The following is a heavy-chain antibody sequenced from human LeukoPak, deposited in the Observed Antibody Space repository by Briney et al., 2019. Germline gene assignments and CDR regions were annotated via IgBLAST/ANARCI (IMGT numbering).Heavy chain of an antibody. Sequence: RATVKVSCKSSGYTFTLYGITWVRQAPGQGLEWMGWINPNSGGTNYAQKFQGRVTMTRDTSISTAYMELSRLRSDDTAVYYCARNRQERITMIVVGSGAFDIWGQGTMVTVSS. CDR1: GYTFTLYG. V-gene: IGHV1-2*02. D-gene: IGHD3-22*01. CDR2: INPNSGGT. J-gene: IGHJ3*02. CDR3: ARNRQERITMIVVGSGAFDI.